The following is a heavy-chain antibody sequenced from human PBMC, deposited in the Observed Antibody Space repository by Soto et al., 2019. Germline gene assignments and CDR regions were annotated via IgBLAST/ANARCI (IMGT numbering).Heavy chain of an antibody. Sequence: QVHLVQSGVEVKKPGASVKVSCKASGYHFLNYGITWVRQAPGQGLEWMGWIRVHKGNTNYAQKFQGRVNMTTDTSTNTAYMELRSLRPDDTAVYYCVRDLDGSGSYYTDYWGPGTFVIVSS. V-gene: IGHV1-18*01. CDR1: GYHFLNYG. CDR3: VRDLDGSGSYYTDY. J-gene: IGHJ4*02. D-gene: IGHD3-10*01. CDR2: IRVHKGNT.